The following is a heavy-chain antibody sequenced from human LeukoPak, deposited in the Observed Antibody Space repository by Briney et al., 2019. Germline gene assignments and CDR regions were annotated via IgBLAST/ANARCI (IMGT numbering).Heavy chain of an antibody. CDR2: IRSKAYGGTT. V-gene: IGHV3-49*04. Sequence: PGGSLRLSCTASGFTFGDYAMSWVSQAPGKGLEWVGFIRSKAYGGTTEYAASVKGRFTISRDDSKSIAYLQMNSLKTEDTAVYYCSNSGYDYSQASLDYFDYWGQGTLVTVSS. D-gene: IGHD5-12*01. J-gene: IGHJ4*02. CDR1: GFTFGDYA. CDR3: SNSGYDYSQASLDYFDY.